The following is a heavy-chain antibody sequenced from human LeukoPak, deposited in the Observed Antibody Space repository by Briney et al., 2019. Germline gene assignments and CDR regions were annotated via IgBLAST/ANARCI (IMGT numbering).Heavy chain of an antibody. Sequence: SETLSLTCAVYGGSFSGYYWSWIRQPPGKGLEWIGEINHSGSTNYNPSLKSRVAILVDSSKNQFSLNLNSVTAADTAVYYCARGGVTPIRVDYWGQGTLVTVSS. CDR1: GGSFSGYY. V-gene: IGHV4-34*01. J-gene: IGHJ4*02. CDR3: ARGGVTPIRVDY. CDR2: INHSGST. D-gene: IGHD2-21*02.